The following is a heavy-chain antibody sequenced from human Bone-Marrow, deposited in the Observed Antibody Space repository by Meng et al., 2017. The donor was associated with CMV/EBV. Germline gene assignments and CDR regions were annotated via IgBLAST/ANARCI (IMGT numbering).Heavy chain of an antibody. J-gene: IGHJ4*02. Sequence: GGSLRLSCAASGFTFSTYRMHWFRQVQGKGLVWVSRTNSDGSIRTYADSVKGRFTISRDNVKNTLYLQMSRLRVEDTAKYDCVKGDGYENLTSYLDYWGRGALVTVSS. CDR2: TNSDGSIR. CDR3: VKGDGYENLTSYLDY. CDR1: GFTFSTYR. V-gene: IGHV3-74*03. D-gene: IGHD3-9*01.